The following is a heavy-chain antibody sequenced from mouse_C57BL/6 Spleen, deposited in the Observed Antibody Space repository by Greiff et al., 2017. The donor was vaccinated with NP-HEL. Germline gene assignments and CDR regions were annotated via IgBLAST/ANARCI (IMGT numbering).Heavy chain of an antibody. J-gene: IGHJ3*01. D-gene: IGHD3-2*02. Sequence: QVQLKQPGAELVMPGASVKLSCKASGYTFTSYWMHWVKQRPGQGLEWIGEIDPSDSYTNYNQKFKGKSTLTVDKSSSTAYMQLSSLTSEDSAVYYCARGTAQATCAYWGQGTLVTVSA. CDR1: GYTFTSYW. V-gene: IGHV1-69*01. CDR3: ARGTAQATCAY. CDR2: IDPSDSYT.